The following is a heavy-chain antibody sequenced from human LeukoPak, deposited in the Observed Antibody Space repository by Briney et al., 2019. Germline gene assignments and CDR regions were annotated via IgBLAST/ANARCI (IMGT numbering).Heavy chain of an antibody. CDR2: IYSCGST. CDR3: ARGGRPATHYYYYYMDV. D-gene: IGHD1-26*01. CDR1: GFTVSSNY. V-gene: IGHV3-66*01. J-gene: IGHJ6*03. Sequence: GGSLRLSCAASGFTVSSNYMSWVRQAPGKGLEWVSVIYSCGSTYYADSVKGRFTISRDNSKNTLYLQMSSLRAEDTAVYYCARGGRPATHYYYYYMDVWGKGTTVTVS.